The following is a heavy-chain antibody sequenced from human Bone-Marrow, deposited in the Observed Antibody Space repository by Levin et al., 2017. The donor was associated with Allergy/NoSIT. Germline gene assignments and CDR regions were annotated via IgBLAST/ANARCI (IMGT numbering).Heavy chain of an antibody. D-gene: IGHD6-6*01. V-gene: IGHV4-31*03. CDR1: GASISNGGPF. J-gene: IGHJ4*02. Sequence: SSETLSLTCTVSGASISNGGPFWSWIRHHPGKGLEFIGYIFSSGTTYYNPSLKSRLSFSVDTSKNQFSLSLTSVTAADTGLYYCAKSGGSTSSFPFDYWGQGIQVTVSS. CDR2: IFSSGTT. CDR3: AKSGGSTSSFPFDY.